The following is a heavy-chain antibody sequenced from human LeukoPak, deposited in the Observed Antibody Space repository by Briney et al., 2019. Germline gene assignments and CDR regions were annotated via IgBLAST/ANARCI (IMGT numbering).Heavy chain of an antibody. V-gene: IGHV4-61*01. CDR1: GGSVSSGSYY. J-gene: IGHJ3*02. CDR3: AGEHNSSLMSDAFDI. Sequence: SETLSLTCTVSGGSVSSGSYYWSWIRQPPGKGLEWIWYIYYSGSTNSNPSLKSRVTISVDTSKNQFSLKLSSVAAADTAVYYCAGEHNSSLMSDAFDIWGRGTMVTVSS. D-gene: IGHD6-13*01. CDR2: IYYSGST.